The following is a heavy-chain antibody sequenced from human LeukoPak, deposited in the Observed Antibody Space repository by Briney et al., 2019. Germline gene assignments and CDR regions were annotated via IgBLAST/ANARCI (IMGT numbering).Heavy chain of an antibody. D-gene: IGHD3-3*01. CDR3: VTGYYEPFDN. J-gene: IGHJ4*02. Sequence: PSETLSLTCNVSGASLSDYYWGWIRQSPAKGLEWLGYISDTGKTDYNPSLNSRGTLSLDTSKNQFSLRLVSVTAADTAVYYCVTGYYEPFDNWGQGTLVTVSS. CDR2: ISDTGKT. CDR1: GASLSDYY. V-gene: IGHV4-59*01.